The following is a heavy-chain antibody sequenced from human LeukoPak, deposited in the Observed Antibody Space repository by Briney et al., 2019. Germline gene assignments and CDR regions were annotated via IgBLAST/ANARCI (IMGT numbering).Heavy chain of an antibody. CDR3: AKAREIGSYSLGYYFDY. CDR2: IWYDGSNK. V-gene: IGHV3-33*06. D-gene: IGHD1-26*01. Sequence: GGSLRLSCAASGFTFSSYGMHWVRQAPGKGLEWVAVIWYDGSNKYYADSVKGRFTISRDNSKNTLYLQMNSLRAEDTAVYYCAKAREIGSYSLGYYFDYWGQGTLVTVSS. J-gene: IGHJ4*02. CDR1: GFTFSSYG.